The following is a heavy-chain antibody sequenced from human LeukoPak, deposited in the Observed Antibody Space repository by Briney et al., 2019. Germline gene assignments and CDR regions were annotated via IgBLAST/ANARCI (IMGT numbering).Heavy chain of an antibody. CDR1: GFTFSSYW. Sequence: GGSLRLSCAASGFTFSSYWMSWVRQAPGKGLEWVANIKQDGSEKYYVDSVKGRFTISRDNAKNSLYLQMNSLRAEDTAVYYCARGAVAGSFPFDYWGQGTLVTVSS. CDR3: ARGAVAGSFPFDY. V-gene: IGHV3-7*01. D-gene: IGHD6-19*01. CDR2: IKQDGSEK. J-gene: IGHJ4*02.